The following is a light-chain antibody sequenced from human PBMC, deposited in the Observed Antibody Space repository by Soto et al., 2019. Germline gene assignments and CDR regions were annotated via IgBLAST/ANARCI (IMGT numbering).Light chain of an antibody. CDR2: EAS. J-gene: IGKJ1*01. CDR3: QQYSSGWT. V-gene: IGKV1-5*03. Sequence: DIKTYHSPSTLSASVGDRVTITFRASQSIGRWLAWYKQKPGKAPSLLIYEASGLESGVPSRFSCSGSGTEFSLTISSLQPDDSATYYCQQYSSGWTFGQGTMVDI. CDR1: QSIGRW.